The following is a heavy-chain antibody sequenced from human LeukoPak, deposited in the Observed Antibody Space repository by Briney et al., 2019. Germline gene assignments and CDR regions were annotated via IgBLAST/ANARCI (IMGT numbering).Heavy chain of an antibody. Sequence: GALRLSCAASGFTFSSYGMHWVRQAPGKGLEWVAVISYDGSNKYYADSVKGRFTISRDNSKNTLYLQMNSLRAEDTAVYYCAKDPPAYYYDSSGYLDYRGQGTLVTVSS. V-gene: IGHV3-30*18. CDR3: AKDPPAYYYDSSGYLDY. CDR2: ISYDGSNK. CDR1: GFTFSSYG. D-gene: IGHD3-22*01. J-gene: IGHJ4*02.